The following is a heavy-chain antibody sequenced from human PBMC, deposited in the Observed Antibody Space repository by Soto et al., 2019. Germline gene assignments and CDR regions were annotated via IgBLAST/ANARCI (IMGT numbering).Heavy chain of an antibody. V-gene: IGHV3-23*01. CDR1: GFTFSSYA. CDR2: ISGSGGST. J-gene: IGHJ4*02. Sequence: EVQLLESGGGLVQPGGSLRLSCAASGFTFSSYAMRWVRQAPVKGLEWVSAISGSGGSTYYADSVKGRFTISRDNSKNTLYLQMSSRSAEDTAVYYCARRGSGSYYAYWGPGTVVTVSS. D-gene: IGHD1-26*01. CDR3: ARRGSGSYYAY.